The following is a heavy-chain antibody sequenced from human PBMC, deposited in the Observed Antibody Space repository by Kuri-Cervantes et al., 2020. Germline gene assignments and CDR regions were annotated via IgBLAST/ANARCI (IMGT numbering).Heavy chain of an antibody. D-gene: IGHD6-13*01. CDR2: IWYDGSNK. Sequence: GGSLRLSCAASGFTFSSYAMHWVRQAPGKGLEWVAVIWYDGSNKYYADSVKGRFTISRDNSKNTLYLQMNSPRAEDTAVYYCARESSSPGKYYYYYGMDVWGQGTTVTVSS. CDR1: GFTFSSYA. CDR3: ARESSSPGKYYYYYGMDV. V-gene: IGHV3-33*08. J-gene: IGHJ6*02.